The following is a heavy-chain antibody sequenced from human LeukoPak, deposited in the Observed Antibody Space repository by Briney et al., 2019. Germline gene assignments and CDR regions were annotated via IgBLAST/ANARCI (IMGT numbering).Heavy chain of an antibody. CDR3: ARDSRGHSGYDLDY. CDR2: IYYSGIT. Sequence: SETLSLTCTVSGASVNSGSSYWSWIRQPPGKGLEWIGYIYYSGITNYNPSLKSRVTMSVDTPKNQFSLKLSSVTAADTAIYYCARDSRGHSGYDLDYWGQGTLVTVSS. CDR1: GASVNSGSSY. D-gene: IGHD5-12*01. J-gene: IGHJ4*02. V-gene: IGHV4-61*01.